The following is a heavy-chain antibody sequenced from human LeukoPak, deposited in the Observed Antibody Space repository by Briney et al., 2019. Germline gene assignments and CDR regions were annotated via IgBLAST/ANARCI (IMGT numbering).Heavy chain of an antibody. V-gene: IGHV4-34*01. CDR3: AGNYYDSSGYYYNWFDP. CDR2: INHSGST. J-gene: IGHJ5*02. Sequence: SETLSLTCAVYGGSFSGYYWSWIRQPPGKGLEWIGEINHSGSTNYNPSLKSRVTISVDTSKNQFSLKLSSVTAADTAVYYCAGNYYDSSGYYYNWFDPWGRGTLVTVSS. D-gene: IGHD3-22*01. CDR1: GGSFSGYY.